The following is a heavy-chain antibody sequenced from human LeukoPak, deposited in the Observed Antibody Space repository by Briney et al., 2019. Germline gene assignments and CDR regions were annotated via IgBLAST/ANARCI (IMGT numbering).Heavy chain of an antibody. Sequence: GGSLRLSCAASGFTFTSYSMNWVRQAPGKGLEWVSTISGGGGSTYYADSVKGRFTISRDSSKNTLYLQVNSLRAEDTAVYYCAKGGKWDVTPFDYWGQGTLVTVSS. J-gene: IGHJ4*02. V-gene: IGHV3-23*01. CDR3: AKGGKWDVTPFDY. CDR2: ISGGGGST. D-gene: IGHD1-26*01. CDR1: GFTFTSYS.